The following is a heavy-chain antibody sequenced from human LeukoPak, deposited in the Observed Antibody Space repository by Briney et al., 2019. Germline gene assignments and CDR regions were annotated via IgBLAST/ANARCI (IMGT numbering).Heavy chain of an antibody. V-gene: IGHV1-46*01. D-gene: IGHD3-10*01. Sequence: GASVKVSCKASGYTFSSFYLHWVRQAPGQGLEWMGIITPNTGDTTYAPKFQDRLIMTRDRSTSTVYMERHSLRSEDTAVYYCARSRNYYRVYFDNWGQGSLVPVSS. CDR3: ARSRNYYRVYFDN. CDR1: GYTFSSFY. J-gene: IGHJ4*02. CDR2: ITPNTGDT.